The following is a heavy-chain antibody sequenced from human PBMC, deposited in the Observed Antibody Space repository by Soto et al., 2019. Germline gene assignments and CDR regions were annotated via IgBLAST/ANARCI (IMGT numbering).Heavy chain of an antibody. D-gene: IGHD3-22*01. CDR1: GYTFADYG. CDR3: ARHKYHSSGPSAY. CDR2: ISTYNGHT. Sequence: ASVKVSCKASGYTFADYGISWVRQAPGQGLEWMGWISTYNGHTNYAQNVQGRVTLTTDTSTNTAYMELRSLRSDDTAVYYCARHKYHSSGPSAYWGQGTLVTSPQ. J-gene: IGHJ4*02. V-gene: IGHV1-18*01.